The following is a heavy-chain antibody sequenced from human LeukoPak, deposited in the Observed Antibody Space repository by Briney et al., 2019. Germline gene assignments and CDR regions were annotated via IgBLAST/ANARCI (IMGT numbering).Heavy chain of an antibody. J-gene: IGHJ4*02. V-gene: IGHV4-38-2*01. CDR1: GYSMNSGYY. Sequence: SETLSLTCAVSGYSMNSGYYWAWIRQPPGKGLEWIGSMYHSGSTYDSPSLKSRVTMSVDTSKNQFSLKLTSVTAADTAVYYCARQRYCHSTSCYFDYWGQGTLVTVSS. CDR3: ARQRYCHSTSCYFDY. D-gene: IGHD2-2*01. CDR2: MYHSGST.